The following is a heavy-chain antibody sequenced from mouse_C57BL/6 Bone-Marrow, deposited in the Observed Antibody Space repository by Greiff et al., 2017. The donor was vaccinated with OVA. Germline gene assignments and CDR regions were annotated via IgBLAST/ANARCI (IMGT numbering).Heavy chain of an antibody. Sequence: EVKLMESGGGLVQSGRSLRLSCATSGFTFSDFYMEWVRQAPGKGLEWIAASRNKANDYTTEYSASVKGRFIVSRDTSQSILYLQMNALRAEDTAIYYCARDRGGTHWYFDVWGTGTTVTVSS. D-gene: IGHD3-3*01. V-gene: IGHV7-1*01. CDR1: GFTFSDFY. CDR2: SRNKANDYTT. J-gene: IGHJ1*03. CDR3: ARDRGGTHWYFDV.